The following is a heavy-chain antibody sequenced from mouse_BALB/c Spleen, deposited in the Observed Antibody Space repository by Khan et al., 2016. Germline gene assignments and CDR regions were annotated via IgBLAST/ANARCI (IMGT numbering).Heavy chain of an antibody. CDR3: ARYDYDVDY. Sequence: EVQLLESGPGLVKPSQSLSLTCTVTGYSITSDYAWNWIRQFPGNKLEWMGYISYSGSTSYNPSLKSRISITRDTSKNQFFLQLNSVTTEDTATYYCARYDYDVDYCGRGTTLTVSS. D-gene: IGHD2-4*01. CDR1: GYSITSDYA. V-gene: IGHV3-2*02. CDR2: ISYSGST. J-gene: IGHJ2*01.